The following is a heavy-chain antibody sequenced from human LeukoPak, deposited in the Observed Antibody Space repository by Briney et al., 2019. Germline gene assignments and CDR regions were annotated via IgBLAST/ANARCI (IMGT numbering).Heavy chain of an antibody. D-gene: IGHD3-3*01. CDR2: ISAYNGNT. CDR1: GYTFTSYG. CDR3: ARDRNYDFWSGYYCHFDY. V-gene: IGHV1-18*01. Sequence: WASVKVSCKASGYTFTSYGISWVRQAPGQGLEWMGWISAYNGNTNYAQKLQGRVTMTTDTSTSTAYMELRSLRSDDTAVYYCARDRNYDFWSGYYCHFDYWGQGTLVTVSS. J-gene: IGHJ4*02.